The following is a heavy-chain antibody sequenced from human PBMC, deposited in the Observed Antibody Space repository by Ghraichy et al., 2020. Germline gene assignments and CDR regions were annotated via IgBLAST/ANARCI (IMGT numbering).Heavy chain of an antibody. CDR3: ARGYYDFWSGYYIYYYYGMDV. CDR1: GGSISSYY. Sequence: SETLSLTCTVSGGSISSYYWSWIRQPPGKGLEWIGYIYYSGSTNYNPSLKSRVTISVDTSKNQFSLKLSSVTAADTAVYYCARGYYDFWSGYYIYYYYGMDVWGQGTTVTVSS. CDR2: IYYSGST. V-gene: IGHV4-59*01. D-gene: IGHD3-3*01. J-gene: IGHJ6*02.